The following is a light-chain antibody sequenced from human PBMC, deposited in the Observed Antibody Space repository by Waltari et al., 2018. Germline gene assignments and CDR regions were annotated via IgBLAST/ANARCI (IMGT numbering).Light chain of an antibody. J-gene: IGKJ1*01. CDR1: QSVTRA. V-gene: IGKV3-20*01. CDR2: GAS. CDR3: QHYVRLPAT. Sequence: EILLTQSSGTLSLSPGERAPLSCRASQSVTRALAWYQQKPGQAPRLLIYGASNRATGIPDRFSGSGSGTDFSLTISRLEPEDFAVYYCQHYVRLPATFGQGTKVEIK.